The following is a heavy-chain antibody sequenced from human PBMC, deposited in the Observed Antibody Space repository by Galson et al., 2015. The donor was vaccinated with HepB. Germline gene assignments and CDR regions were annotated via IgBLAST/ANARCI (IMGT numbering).Heavy chain of an antibody. CDR2: ISSSSSYI. Sequence: SLRLSCAASGFTFSSYSMNWVRQAPGKGLEWVSSISSSSSYIYYADSVKGRFTISRDNAKNSLYLQMNSLRAEDTAVYYCARDFDPDTDIVVVPAANSILPWGQGTLVTVSS. D-gene: IGHD2-2*01. CDR1: GFTFSSYS. V-gene: IGHV3-21*01. CDR3: ARDFDPDTDIVVVPAANSILP. J-gene: IGHJ5*02.